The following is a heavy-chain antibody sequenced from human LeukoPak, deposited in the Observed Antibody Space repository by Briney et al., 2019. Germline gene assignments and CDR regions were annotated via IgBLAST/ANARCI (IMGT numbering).Heavy chain of an antibody. D-gene: IGHD3-10*01. J-gene: IGHJ4*02. CDR2: IKGDGSST. Sequence: PGGSLRLSCAASGFTFNDYWMHWVRQAPGKGLVWVSRIKGDGSSTTYADSVKGRFTISRDNAKNTLYLQMNSLRAEDTAVYYCARDLSYSLGYWGQGTLVTVSS. CDR1: GFTFNDYW. CDR3: ARDLSYSLGY. V-gene: IGHV3-74*01.